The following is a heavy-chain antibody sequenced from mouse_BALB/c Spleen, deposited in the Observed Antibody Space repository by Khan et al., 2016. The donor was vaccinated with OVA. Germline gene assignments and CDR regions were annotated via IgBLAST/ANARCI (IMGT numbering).Heavy chain of an antibody. CDR1: GYTFTSYD. V-gene: IGHV1S136*01. D-gene: IGHD3-1*01. CDR2: INPYNDYN. CDR3: ARGVLRLQIWFAY. Sequence: VQLKQSGPELVKPGASVKMSCKASGYTFTSYDMHWVKQKPGQGLEWIGYINPYNDYNKFNEKFKGKATLTSDKSSSTAYMELSSLTSEDSAVYYCARGVLRLQIWFAYWGQGTLVTGSA. J-gene: IGHJ3*01.